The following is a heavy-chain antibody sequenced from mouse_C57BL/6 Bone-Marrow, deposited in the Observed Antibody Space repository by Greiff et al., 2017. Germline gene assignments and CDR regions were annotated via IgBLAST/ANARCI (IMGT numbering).Heavy chain of an antibody. D-gene: IGHD1-1*01. Sequence: VQLQESGPGLVAPSQSLSITCPVSGFSLTSSGVHWVRQPPGKGLEWLVVIWSDGSTTYNSALKSRLSISKDNSKSQVFLKMNSLQTDDTAMYYCARHVFTTVYAMDYWGQGTSVTVSS. V-gene: IGHV2-6-1*01. J-gene: IGHJ4*01. CDR1: GFSLTSSG. CDR2: IWSDGST. CDR3: ARHVFTTVYAMDY.